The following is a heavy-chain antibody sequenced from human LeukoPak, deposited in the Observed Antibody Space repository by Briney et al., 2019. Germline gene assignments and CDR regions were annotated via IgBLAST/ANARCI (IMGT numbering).Heavy chain of an antibody. CDR1: GYTFTSYG. Sequence: ASVKVSCKASGYTFTSYGISWVRQAPGQGLEWMGRIIPILGIANYAQKFQGRVTITADKSTSTAYMELSSLRSEDTAVYYCARDSNDYGGNSDRWFDPWGQGTLVTVSS. V-gene: IGHV1-69*04. CDR2: IIPILGIA. D-gene: IGHD4-23*01. J-gene: IGHJ5*02. CDR3: ARDSNDYGGNSDRWFDP.